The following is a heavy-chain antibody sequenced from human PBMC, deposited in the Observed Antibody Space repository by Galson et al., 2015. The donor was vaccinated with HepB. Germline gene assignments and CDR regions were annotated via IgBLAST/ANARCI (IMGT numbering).Heavy chain of an antibody. CDR2: ISAYNGNT. D-gene: IGHD3-3*01. J-gene: IGHJ4*02. V-gene: IGHV1-18*04. CDR1: GYTFTSYG. CDR3: ARGGFHYDFWSGYYYSVDWGDY. Sequence: SVKVSCKASGYTFTSYGISWVRQAPGQGLEWMGWISAYNGNTNYAQKLQGRVTMTTDTSTSTAYMELRSLRSDDTAVYYCARGGFHYDFWSGYYYSVDWGDYWGQGTLVTVSS.